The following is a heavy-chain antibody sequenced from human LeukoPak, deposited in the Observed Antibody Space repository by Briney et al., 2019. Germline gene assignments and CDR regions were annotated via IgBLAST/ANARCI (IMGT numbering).Heavy chain of an antibody. CDR2: LSGSGGNT. D-gene: IGHD3-3*01. V-gene: IGHV3-23*01. J-gene: IGHJ5*02. CDR3: AKDQSYDFWSGYFVFDP. CDR1: GFTFSSYA. Sequence: GGSLRLSCAASGFTFSSYAMSWVRQAPGKGLEWFSGLSGSGGNTYYADSVKGRFVISRDSSNNTLYLRMNSLRAEDTAVYYCAKDQSYDFWSGYFVFDPWGQGTLVTVSS.